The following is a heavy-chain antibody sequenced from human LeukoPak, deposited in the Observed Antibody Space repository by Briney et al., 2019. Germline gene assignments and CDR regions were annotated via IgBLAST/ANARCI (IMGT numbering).Heavy chain of an antibody. D-gene: IGHD6-19*01. CDR1: GFTFSDYY. CDR3: ARDRAVAGTRWFDY. CDR2: ISSSGSTI. Sequence: GGSLRLSCAASGFTFSDYYMSWIRQAPGKGLEWVPYISSSGSTIYYADSVKGRFTISRDNAKNSLYLQMNSLRAEDTAVYYCARDRAVAGTRWFDYWGQGALVTVSS. V-gene: IGHV3-11*01. J-gene: IGHJ4*02.